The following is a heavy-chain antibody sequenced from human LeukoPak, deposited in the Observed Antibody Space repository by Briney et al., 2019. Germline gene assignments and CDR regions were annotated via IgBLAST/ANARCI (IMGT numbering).Heavy chain of an antibody. Sequence: GGSLRLSCAASGFTVSSNYMTWVRQAPGKGLEWVSVFHSGGNTYYADSVKGRFTISRDTSKNTVDLQMNSLRSEDAAVYYCATFSYAGNAGGSVGYWGQGTLVTVSS. CDR3: ATFSYAGNAGGSVGY. V-gene: IGHV3-53*01. CDR1: GFTVSSNY. J-gene: IGHJ4*02. D-gene: IGHD4-23*01. CDR2: FHSGGNT.